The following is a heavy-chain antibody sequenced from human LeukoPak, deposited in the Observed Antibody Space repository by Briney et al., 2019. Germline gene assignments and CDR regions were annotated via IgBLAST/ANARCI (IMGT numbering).Heavy chain of an antibody. Sequence: GGSLRLSCAASGFSFSNYWMHWVRQAPGKGLVWVSRVKGDGSFTDYAGSVEVRFTISRANAKNTLYLQMYSLRVEDTAVYYCVRDGDDYNFDYWGQGSLVTVSS. CDR1: GFSFSNYW. D-gene: IGHD5-24*01. CDR2: VKGDGSFT. V-gene: IGHV3-74*01. CDR3: VRDGDDYNFDY. J-gene: IGHJ4*02.